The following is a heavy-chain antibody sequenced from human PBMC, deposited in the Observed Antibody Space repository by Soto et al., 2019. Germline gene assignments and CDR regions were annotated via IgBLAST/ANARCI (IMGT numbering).Heavy chain of an antibody. Sequence: WGSLRLSCEASGVMFTSYVMSWVRQAPGKGLEWVSASRGRDSSTYYADSVKGRFTISRDKSKNTLYLQLSRVRVEDTAVYYCVKQNSGEMGTWVLQYFEFWGQGALVTVSS. CDR3: VKQNSGEMGTWVLQYFEF. D-gene: IGHD1-1*01. J-gene: IGHJ4*02. CDR1: GVMFTSYV. V-gene: IGHV3-23*01. CDR2: SRGRDSST.